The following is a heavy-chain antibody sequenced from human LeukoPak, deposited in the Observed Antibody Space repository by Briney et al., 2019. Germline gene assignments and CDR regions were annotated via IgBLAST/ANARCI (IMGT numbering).Heavy chain of an antibody. CDR1: GYSISSGYY. Sequence: SETLSLTCTVSGYSISSGYYWGWIRQPPGKGLEWIGSIYYSGSTYYNPSLKSRVTISVDTSKNQFSLKLSSVTAADTAVYYCARLGDVDYWGQGTLVTVSS. V-gene: IGHV4-38-2*02. CDR2: IYYSGST. D-gene: IGHD3-10*01. CDR3: ARLGDVDY. J-gene: IGHJ4*02.